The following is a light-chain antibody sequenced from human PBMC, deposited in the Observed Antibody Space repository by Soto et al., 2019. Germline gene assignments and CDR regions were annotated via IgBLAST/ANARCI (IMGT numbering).Light chain of an antibody. CDR1: QGISSY. J-gene: IGKJ1*01. CDR3: LQDHDDSWT. V-gene: IGKV1-8*01. CDR2: AAS. Sequence: AIRMTQSPSSFSASTGDRVTITCRASQGISSYLAWYQQKPGKAPTLLIYAASNLQSGVPSRFRGSRSGTEFTLTVSSLQPEDFATYYCLQDHDDSWTFGQGTKVDI.